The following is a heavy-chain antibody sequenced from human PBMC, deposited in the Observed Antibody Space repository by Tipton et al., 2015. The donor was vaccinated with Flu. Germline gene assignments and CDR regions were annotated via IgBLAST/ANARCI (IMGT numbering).Heavy chain of an antibody. D-gene: IGHD5-18*01. Sequence: LRLSCTVSGGSISSGSYYWSWIRQPAGKGLEWIGRIYTSGSTNYNPSLKSRVTISVDTSKNQFSLKLSSVTAADTAVYYCARGGYSYGYGKNYYYGMDVWGQGP. J-gene: IGHJ6*02. V-gene: IGHV4-61*02. CDR1: GGSISSGSYY. CDR3: ARGGYSYGYGKNYYYGMDV. CDR2: IYTSGST.